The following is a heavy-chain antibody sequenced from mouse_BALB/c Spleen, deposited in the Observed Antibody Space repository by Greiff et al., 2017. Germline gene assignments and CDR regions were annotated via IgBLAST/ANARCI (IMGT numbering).Heavy chain of an antibody. CDR3: ASPVRERGGYAMDY. CDR2: ISSGSSTI. Sequence: EVNLVESGGGLVQPGGSRKLSCAASGFTFSSFGMHWVRQAPEKGLEWVAYISSGSSTIYYADTVKGRFTISRDNPKNTLFLQMTSLRSEDTAMYYCASPVRERGGYAMDYWGQGTSVTVSS. J-gene: IGHJ4*01. D-gene: IGHD2-14*01. CDR1: GFTFSSFG. V-gene: IGHV5-17*02.